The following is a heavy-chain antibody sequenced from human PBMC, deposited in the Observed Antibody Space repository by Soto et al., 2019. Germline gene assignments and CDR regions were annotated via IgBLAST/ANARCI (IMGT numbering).Heavy chain of an antibody. V-gene: IGHV4-39*01. CDR1: GGSISSSSYY. Sequence: SETLSLTCTVSGGSISSSSYYWGWIRQPPGKGLEWIGSIYYSGSTYYNPSLKSRVTISVDTSKNQFSLKLSSVTAADTAVYYCARLWGLDFLLMVYAIRGTPPPPAWFDPWGQGTLVTVSS. D-gene: IGHD2-8*01. CDR2: IYYSGST. CDR3: ARLWGLDFLLMVYAIRGTPPPPAWFDP. J-gene: IGHJ5*02.